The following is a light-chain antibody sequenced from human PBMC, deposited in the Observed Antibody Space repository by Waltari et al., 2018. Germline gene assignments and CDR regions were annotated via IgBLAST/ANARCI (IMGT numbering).Light chain of an antibody. V-gene: IGLV2-14*03. CDR2: DVS. J-gene: IGLJ3*02. CDR1: SSDVGTYAY. Sequence: QSALTQPASVSGSPGQSITISCTGTSSDVGTYAYVSWYQQHPGKAPTLMIYDVSKRPSGVSHRFSGSKSGNTASLTISGLQAEDEADYYCFSYTTSSTWLFGGGTKLTVL. CDR3: FSYTTSSTWL.